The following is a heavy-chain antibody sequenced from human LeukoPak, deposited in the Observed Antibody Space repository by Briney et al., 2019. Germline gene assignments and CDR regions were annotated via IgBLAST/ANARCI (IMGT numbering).Heavy chain of an antibody. D-gene: IGHD3-22*01. V-gene: IGHV1-18*01. J-gene: IGHJ4*02. Sequence: ASVKVSCKASGYTFTSYGISWVRQAPGQGLEWMGWISVYNGNTKYAQKLQGRVTMTTDTSTSTAYVELRSLRSDDTAVYYCARDPRSTNYCDRSGYYGDYFDDWGQGTLVTVSS. CDR2: ISVYNGNT. CDR3: ARDPRSTNYCDRSGYYGDYFDD. CDR1: GYTFTSYG.